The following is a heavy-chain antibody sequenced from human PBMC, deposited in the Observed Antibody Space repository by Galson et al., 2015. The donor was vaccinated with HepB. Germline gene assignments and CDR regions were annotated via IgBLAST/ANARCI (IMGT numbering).Heavy chain of an antibody. J-gene: IGHJ3*02. CDR3: AKAQDALWQWLGGGAFDI. CDR2: ISWNSGSI. D-gene: IGHD6-19*01. CDR1: GFTFDDYA. Sequence: SLRLSCAASGFTFDDYAMHWVRQAPGKGLEWVSGISWNSGSIGYADSVKGRFTISRDNAKNSLYLQMNSLRAEDTALYYCAKAQDALWQWLGGGAFDIWGQGTMVTVSS. V-gene: IGHV3-9*01.